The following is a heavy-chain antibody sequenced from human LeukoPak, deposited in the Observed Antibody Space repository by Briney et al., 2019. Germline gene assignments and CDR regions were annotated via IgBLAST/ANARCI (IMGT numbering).Heavy chain of an antibody. Sequence: QPGGSLRLSCAASGFTFSNYWMQWVRQALGKGLVWLSHITSDGSTTTYADSVKGRFTTSRDNAKNTLYLQMNSLRAEDTAVYYCVRDNYGVDYWGQGTLVTVSS. CDR3: VRDNYGVDY. D-gene: IGHD4-11*01. CDR1: GFTFSNYW. V-gene: IGHV3-74*01. CDR2: ITSDGSTT. J-gene: IGHJ4*02.